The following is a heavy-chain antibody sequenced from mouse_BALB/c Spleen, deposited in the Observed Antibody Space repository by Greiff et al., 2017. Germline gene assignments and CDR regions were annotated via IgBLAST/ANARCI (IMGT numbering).Heavy chain of an antibody. CDR3: ARHREGAMDY. CDR2: INSNGGST. J-gene: IGHJ4*01. Sequence: EVKLVESGGGLVKPGGSLKLSCAASGFTFSSYTMSWVRQTPEKRLEWVATINSNGGSTYYPDTVKGRFTISRDNAKNTLYLQMSSLKSEDTALYYCARHREGAMDYWGQGTSVTVSS. CDR1: GFTFSSYT. V-gene: IGHV5-6-2*01. D-gene: IGHD3-3*01.